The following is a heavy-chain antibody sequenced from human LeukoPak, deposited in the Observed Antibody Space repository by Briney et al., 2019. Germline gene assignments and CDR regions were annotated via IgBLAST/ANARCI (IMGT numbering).Heavy chain of an antibody. J-gene: IGHJ4*02. CDR3: ARGGPSLFDY. CDR1: GFTFSSYS. V-gene: IGHV3-21*01. Sequence: PGGSLRLSCAASGFTFSSYSMNWVRQAPGKGLEWASSISSSSSYIYYADSVKGRFTISRDNAKNSLYLQMNSLRAEDTAVYYCARGGPSLFDYWGQGTLVTVSS. D-gene: IGHD3-16*01. CDR2: ISSSSSYI.